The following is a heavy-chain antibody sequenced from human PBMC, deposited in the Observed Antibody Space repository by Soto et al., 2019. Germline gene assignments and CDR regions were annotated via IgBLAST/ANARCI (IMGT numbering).Heavy chain of an antibody. CDR1: GGAFSSSG. CDR3: AGSRPQGLEFPGVIPWAALDV. CDR2: VIPIFGTT. J-gene: IGHJ3*01. D-gene: IGHD2-21*01. V-gene: IGHV1-69*01. Sequence: QVQLVQSGAEMKKPGSSVRVSCKASGGAFSSSGISWVRQAPGQGLEWMAGVIPIFGTTKNAPKFQGRVTVSADESTSTAYMELSSLRSEDTAVYFCAGSRPQGLEFPGVIPWAALDVWGPVTLVTVSS.